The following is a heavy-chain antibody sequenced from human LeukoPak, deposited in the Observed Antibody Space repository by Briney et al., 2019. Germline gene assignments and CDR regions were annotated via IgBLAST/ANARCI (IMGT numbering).Heavy chain of an antibody. V-gene: IGHV4-39*07. D-gene: IGHD2-15*01. CDR1: GGSISSSNYY. Sequence: SETLSLTCFVPGGSISSSNYYWDWIRQPPGQGLEWIGEINHSGSTNYNPSLKSRVTISVDTSKSQFSLSLSSVTAADTAIYYCARGGPSSKWLDPWGQGTLVTVSS. CDR2: INHSGST. J-gene: IGHJ5*02. CDR3: ARGGPSSKWLDP.